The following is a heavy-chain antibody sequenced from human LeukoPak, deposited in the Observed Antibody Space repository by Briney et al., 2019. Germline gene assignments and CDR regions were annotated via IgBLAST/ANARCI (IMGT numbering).Heavy chain of an antibody. CDR2: LRGGGGSA. V-gene: IGHV3-23*01. CDR3: ARDPNGDYIGAFDM. Sequence: GGSLRLSCTVSGFAFSVFAMMWVRQAPGKWPEWVSALRGGGGSACYADSVEGRFTISRDNSKYTLFLQMNSLRAEDRAVYYCARDPNGDYIGAFDMWGPGTMVTVSS. CDR1: GFAFSVFA. D-gene: IGHD4-17*01. J-gene: IGHJ3*02.